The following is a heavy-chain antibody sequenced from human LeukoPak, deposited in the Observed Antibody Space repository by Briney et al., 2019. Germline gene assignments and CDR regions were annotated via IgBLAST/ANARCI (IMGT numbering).Heavy chain of an antibody. CDR2: INPNSGGT. CDR1: GYTFTGYY. J-gene: IGHJ3*02. CDR3: ARDRLSEAAFDI. D-gene: IGHD2/OR15-2a*01. V-gene: IGHV1-2*02. Sequence: ASVKVSCKASGYTFTGYYMHWVRQAPGQGLEWMGWINPNSGGTNYAQKFQGRVTMTRDTSISTAYMELSRLRSDDTAVYYCARDRLSEAAFDIWGQGTMVTVSS.